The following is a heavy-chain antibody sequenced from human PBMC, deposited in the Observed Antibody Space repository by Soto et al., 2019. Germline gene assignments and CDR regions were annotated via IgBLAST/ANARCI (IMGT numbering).Heavy chain of an antibody. CDR3: ARGARNYYYFDY. CDR2: IYTDGSRA. V-gene: IGHV3-74*01. Sequence: EVQLVEFGGGLVQPGGSLRLSCEASGFTFSSYWMHWVRQAPGKGLVWVSRIYTDGSRADYADSVKGRFTISRDNAKNTVYLHVNSLGAEDTAVYYCARGARNYYYFDYWGQDSLVTVSS. D-gene: IGHD1-7*01. CDR1: GFTFSSYW. J-gene: IGHJ4*02.